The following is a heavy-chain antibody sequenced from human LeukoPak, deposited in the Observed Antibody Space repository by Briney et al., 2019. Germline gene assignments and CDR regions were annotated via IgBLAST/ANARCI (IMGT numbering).Heavy chain of an antibody. V-gene: IGHV3-21*01. CDR3: ARDHRYYDSSGYYP. Sequence: GSLRLSCAASGFXFSSYSMNWVRQAPGKGLEWVSSISSSSSYIYYADSVKGRFTISRDNAKNSPYLQMNSLRAEDTAVYYCARDHRYYDSSGYYPWGQGTLVTVSS. CDR2: ISSSSSYI. J-gene: IGHJ5*02. D-gene: IGHD3-22*01. CDR1: GFXFSSYS.